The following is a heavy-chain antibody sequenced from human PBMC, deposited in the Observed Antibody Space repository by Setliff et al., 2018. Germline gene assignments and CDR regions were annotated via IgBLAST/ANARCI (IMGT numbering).Heavy chain of an antibody. CDR3: AKERYFDRFFEN. CDR1: GGSIRSGSFY. CDR2: VHASGSP. D-gene: IGHD3-9*01. Sequence: SETLSLTCTVSGGSIRSGSFYWSWIRQSAEKGLEWIGRVHASGSPNYNPSFKGRVTISLDTSTNQFSLNLNSVTAADTAVYYCAKERYFDRFFENWGQGTLVTVSS. J-gene: IGHJ4*02. V-gene: IGHV4-61*02.